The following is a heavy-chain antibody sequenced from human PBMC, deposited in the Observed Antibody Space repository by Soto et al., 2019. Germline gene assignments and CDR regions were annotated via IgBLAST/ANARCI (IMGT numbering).Heavy chain of an antibody. D-gene: IGHD6-19*01. V-gene: IGHV4-34*01. J-gene: IGHJ6*04. CDR1: CDSLRGQS. Sequence: PSETLSLTCAVVCDSLRGQSWNWIRQSPGKGLEWIGELEQSGGTNYNPSLKSRAIISDDTSKNQLSLTLTSVTAADTAVYYCAREDSYGWSGESSDVRGKGTTVTISS. CDR3: AREDSYGWSGESSDV. CDR2: LEQSGGT.